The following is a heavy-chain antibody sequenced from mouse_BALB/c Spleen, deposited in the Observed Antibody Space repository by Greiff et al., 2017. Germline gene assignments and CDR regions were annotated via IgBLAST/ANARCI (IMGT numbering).Heavy chain of an antibody. CDR1: GYSITSDYA. J-gene: IGHJ4*01. V-gene: IGHV3-2*02. D-gene: IGHD6-5*01. CDR2: ISYSGST. CDR3: ARGEPLYYYAMDD. Sequence: EVKLMESGPGLVKPSQSLSLTCTVTGYSITSDYAWNWIRQFPGNKLEWMGYISYSGSTSYNPSLKSRISITRDTSKNQFFLQLNSVTTEDTATYYCARGEPLYYYAMDDWGQGTSVTVSS.